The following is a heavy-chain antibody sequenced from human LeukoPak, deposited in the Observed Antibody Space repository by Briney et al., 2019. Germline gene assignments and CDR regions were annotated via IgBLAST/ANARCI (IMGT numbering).Heavy chain of an antibody. CDR1: GGSISSGGYY. CDR2: IYYSGST. Sequence: SETLSLTCTVSGGSISSGGYYWSWIRQHPGKGLEWIGYIYYSGSTYYDPSLKSRVTISVDTSKDQFSLKPSSVTAADTAVYYCARAYYYDSSGYYYFDYWGQGTLVTVSS. CDR3: ARAYYYDSSGYYYFDY. J-gene: IGHJ4*02. V-gene: IGHV4-31*03. D-gene: IGHD3-22*01.